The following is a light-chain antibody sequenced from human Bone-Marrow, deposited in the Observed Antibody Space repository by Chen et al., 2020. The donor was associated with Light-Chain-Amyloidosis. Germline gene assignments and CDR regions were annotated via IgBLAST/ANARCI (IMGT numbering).Light chain of an antibody. CDR2: EDD. CDR3: QSYQGSRQGV. Sequence: NFMLTQPHSVSESPGKTVIISCTRSSGSIATNYVQWYQQRPGSSPTTVIYEDDQRPSGVPDPFLCSHHRALHPAPLTISGLKTEEGAYFFLQSYQGSRQGVFGGGTKPTVL. CDR1: SGSIATNY. J-gene: IGLJ3*02. V-gene: IGLV6-57*01.